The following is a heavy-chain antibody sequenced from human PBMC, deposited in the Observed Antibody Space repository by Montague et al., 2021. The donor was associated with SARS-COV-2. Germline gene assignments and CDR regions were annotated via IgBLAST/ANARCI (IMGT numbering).Heavy chain of an antibody. J-gene: IGHJ4*02. Sequence: SLSLSCSASGFPFSDYYMSWIRQAPGKGLEWVSFISSSSSYTNYADSVKGRFTISRDNAKNSLYLQMNSLRAEDTAVYYCVSHIAAAGIDYWGQGTLVTVSS. CDR3: VSHIAAAGIDY. CDR1: GFPFSDYY. V-gene: IGHV3-11*06. D-gene: IGHD6-13*01. CDR2: ISSSSSYT.